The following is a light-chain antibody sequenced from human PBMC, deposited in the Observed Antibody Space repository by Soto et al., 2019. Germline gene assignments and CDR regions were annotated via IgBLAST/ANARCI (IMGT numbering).Light chain of an antibody. J-gene: IGLJ1*01. CDR2: DVS. V-gene: IGLV2-14*01. Sequence: QSVLTQPASVSGSPGQSITISCTGTSSDVGGSNYVSWYQQLPGKAPKLMIYDVSDRPSGVSNRFSGSKSGNTASLTISGLQAEDEADYYCGSYTTSSNYVFGTGTKVTVL. CDR1: SSDVGGSNY. CDR3: GSYTTSSNYV.